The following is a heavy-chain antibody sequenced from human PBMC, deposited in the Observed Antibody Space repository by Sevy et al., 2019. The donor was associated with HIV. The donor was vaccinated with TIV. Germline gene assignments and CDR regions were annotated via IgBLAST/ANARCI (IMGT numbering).Heavy chain of an antibody. CDR1: GFTFSSYA. CDR3: AKEYVTMVRGVIITPYFDY. Sequence: GGSLRFSCAASGFTFSSYAMSWVRQAPGKGLEWVSAISGSGGSTYYADSVKGRFTISRDNSKSTLYLQMNSLRAEDTAVYYCAKEYVTMVRGVIITPYFDYWGQGTLVTVSS. V-gene: IGHV3-23*01. D-gene: IGHD3-10*01. CDR2: ISGSGGST. J-gene: IGHJ4*02.